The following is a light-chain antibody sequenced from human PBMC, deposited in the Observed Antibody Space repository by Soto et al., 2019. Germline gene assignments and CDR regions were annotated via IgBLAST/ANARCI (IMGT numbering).Light chain of an antibody. CDR1: RGISLH. Sequence: DIQMTQSPSSLSASVGDRVTITCRASRGISLHLAWFQLKPGKAPRSLIYAASSLQRGVPSRFSGSGSGTEFTLAINNLQPEDFATYFCQQDETYPYTFGRGTNLEIK. V-gene: IGKV1-16*01. J-gene: IGKJ2*01. CDR2: AAS. CDR3: QQDETYPYT.